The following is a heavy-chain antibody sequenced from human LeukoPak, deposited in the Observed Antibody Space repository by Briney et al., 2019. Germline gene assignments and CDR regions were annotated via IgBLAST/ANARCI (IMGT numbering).Heavy chain of an antibody. V-gene: IGHV1-2*02. CDR2: INPNSGAT. CDR3: ARDERRGYSGYDPYYMDV. Sequence: GASVKVSCKGSGYIFTGHLIHWVRQAPGQGLEWMGWINPNSGATTYAQKFKGRVTMTMDTSTRTAYMELSGLRSDDTAIYFWARDERRGYSGYDPYYMDVWGKGTTLTVSS. J-gene: IGHJ6*03. CDR1: GYIFTGHL. D-gene: IGHD5-12*01.